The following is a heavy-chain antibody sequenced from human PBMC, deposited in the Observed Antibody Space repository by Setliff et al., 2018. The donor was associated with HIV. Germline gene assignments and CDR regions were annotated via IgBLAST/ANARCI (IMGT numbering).Heavy chain of an antibody. J-gene: IGHJ4*02. D-gene: IGHD6-13*01. CDR3: AISAAGFDF. CDR2: INRSGST. CDR1: GGSFSGYY. V-gene: IGHV4-34*01. Sequence: LSLTCAVYGGSFSGYYWSWIRQPPGKGLEWIGQINRSGSTNYNPSLKGRVTISVDTSTNQFSLRLSSVTAADTALYYCAISAAGFDFWGQGTLVTVSS.